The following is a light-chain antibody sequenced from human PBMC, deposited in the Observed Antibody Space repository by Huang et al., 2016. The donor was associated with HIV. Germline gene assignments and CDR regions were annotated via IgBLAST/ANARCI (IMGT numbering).Light chain of an antibody. CDR1: QSVSSN. J-gene: IGKJ2*01. Sequence: ERVLTQSPVTLSVSPGERATLSCRASQSVSSNLAWYQQKPVQAPRLLIYDASTRASDIPARFSGSGSDIEFTLTITSLQSEDFAVYYCQQYNNWPRTFGQGTKLEIK. CDR2: DAS. V-gene: IGKV3-15*01. CDR3: QQYNNWPRT.